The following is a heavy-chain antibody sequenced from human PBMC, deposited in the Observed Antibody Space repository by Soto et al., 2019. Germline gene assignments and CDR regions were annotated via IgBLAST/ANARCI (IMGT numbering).Heavy chain of an antibody. CDR1: GFMFSTCG. J-gene: IGHJ4*02. V-gene: IGHV3-64D*06. D-gene: IGHD6-19*01. Sequence: GGALRLSCVASGFMFSTCGMHWVRQAPVKGLEFVSGISSYGADTYYADSVKGRFAISRDNSKNTLYLQMSSLRAEDTALYYCVKEGYMRSDWYGQFDYWGQGALVTVSS. CDR3: VKEGYMRSDWYGQFDY. CDR2: ISSYGADT.